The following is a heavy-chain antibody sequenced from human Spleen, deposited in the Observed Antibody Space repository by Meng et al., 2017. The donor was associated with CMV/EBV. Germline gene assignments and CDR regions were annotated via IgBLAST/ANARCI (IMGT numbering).Heavy chain of an antibody. CDR1: VSSNY. Sequence: VSSNYMSWVCQAPGKGLEWVANIKEDGSEKYYVDSVKGRFTISRDNAMNSLYLQMNSLRVDDTAVYYCARVPVDTTFFIQEYYFDYWGQGTLVTVSS. CDR3: ARVPVDTTFFIQEYYFDY. V-gene: IGHV3-7*01. J-gene: IGHJ4*02. D-gene: IGHD3-3*01. CDR2: IKEDGSEK.